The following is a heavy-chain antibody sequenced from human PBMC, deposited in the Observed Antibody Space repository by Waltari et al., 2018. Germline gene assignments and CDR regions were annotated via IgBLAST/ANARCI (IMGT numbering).Heavy chain of an antibody. CDR2: IYYSGRT. J-gene: IGHJ5*02. V-gene: IGHV4-39*01. Sequence: QLQLQESGPGLVKPSETLSLTCTVSGGSISSSSYYWGWIRQPPGKGLGWTGSIYYSGRTYYPPSHQSRVTISVDTSKNQFSLKLSAVTAADTAVYYCARQRTGVGATTHWFDPWGQGTLVTVSS. CDR1: GGSISSSSYY. D-gene: IGHD1-26*01. CDR3: ARQRTGVGATTHWFDP.